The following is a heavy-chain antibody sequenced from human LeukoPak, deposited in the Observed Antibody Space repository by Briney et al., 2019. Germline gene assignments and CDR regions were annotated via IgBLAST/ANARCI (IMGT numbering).Heavy chain of an antibody. CDR2: IGGSGGST. CDR3: AKDPEFEDYYDSSGDTHYFDY. Sequence: GGSLRLSCAASGFTFSSYAMSWVRQAPGKGLEWVSAIGGSGGSTHYADSVKGRFTISRDNSKNTLYLQMNSLRAEDTAVYYCAKDPEFEDYYDSSGDTHYFDYWGQGTLVAVSS. D-gene: IGHD3-22*01. V-gene: IGHV3-23*01. J-gene: IGHJ4*02. CDR1: GFTFSSYA.